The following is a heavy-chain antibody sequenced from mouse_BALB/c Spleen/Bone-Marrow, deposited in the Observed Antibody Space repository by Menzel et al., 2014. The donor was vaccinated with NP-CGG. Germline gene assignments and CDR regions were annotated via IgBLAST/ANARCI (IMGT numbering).Heavy chain of an antibody. V-gene: IGHV2-9*02. D-gene: IGHD3-2*02. J-gene: IGHJ4*01. Sequence: QVHVKQSGPGLVAPSQSLSIPCTVSGFSLTNYGVHWVRQPPGKGLEWLGVIWAGGSTNYNSALMSRLSISKDNSKSQVFLKMNSLQTDDTAMYYCARVTSSAVGAMDYWGQGTSVTVSS. CDR3: ARVTSSAVGAMDY. CDR2: IWAGGST. CDR1: GFSLTNYG.